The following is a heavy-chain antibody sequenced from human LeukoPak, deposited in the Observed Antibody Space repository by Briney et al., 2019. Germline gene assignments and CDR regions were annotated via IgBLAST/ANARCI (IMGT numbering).Heavy chain of an antibody. CDR2: FDPEDGET. Sequence: GASVKVSCKVSGYTLTELSMHWVRQAPAKGLEWMGGFDPEDGETIYAQKFQGRVTMTEDTSTDTAYMELSSLRSEDTAVYYCATLPHLTTVTTFDYWGQGTLVTVSS. V-gene: IGHV1-24*01. J-gene: IGHJ4*02. CDR3: ATLPHLTTVTTFDY. D-gene: IGHD4-17*01. CDR1: GYTLTELS.